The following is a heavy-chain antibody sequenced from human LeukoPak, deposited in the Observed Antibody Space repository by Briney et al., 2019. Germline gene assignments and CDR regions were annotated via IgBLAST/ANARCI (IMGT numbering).Heavy chain of an antibody. Sequence: GTSLRLSCAASGFTFSSNGMHWVRQAPGKGLERVTVIWYDGSKKYYADSVKGRFTISRDNFKNTLDLQMDSLRAEDTAVYYCARMSGSHIDYWGQGTLVTVSS. CDR1: GFTFSSNG. CDR2: IWYDGSKK. CDR3: ARMSGSHIDY. D-gene: IGHD1-26*01. V-gene: IGHV3-33*01. J-gene: IGHJ4*02.